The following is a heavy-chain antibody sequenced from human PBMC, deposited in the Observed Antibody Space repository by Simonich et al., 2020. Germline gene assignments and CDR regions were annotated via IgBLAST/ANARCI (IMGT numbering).Heavy chain of an antibody. CDR3: ARDGERYCGGDCYSYFDY. V-gene: IGHV3-30*07. Sequence: QVQLVESGGGVVQPGRSLRLSCAASGFTFSSYAMHWVRQAPGKGLEWVDIIPYDGSNKYYADSVKGRFTISRDNSKNTLYLQMNSLRAEDTAVYYCARDGERYCGGDCYSYFDYWGQGTLVTVSS. CDR2: IPYDGSNK. D-gene: IGHD2-21*02. CDR1: GFTFSSYA. J-gene: IGHJ4*02.